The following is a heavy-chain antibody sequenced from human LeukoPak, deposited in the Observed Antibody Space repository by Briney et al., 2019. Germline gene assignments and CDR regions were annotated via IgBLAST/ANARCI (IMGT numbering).Heavy chain of an antibody. J-gene: IGHJ6*04. Sequence: PSETLSLTCSVSGGPISGYYWSWIRQPPGKGPEWIGYIYYSGGTNYNPSLKSRVTISVDTSKNQFSLKLTSLTAADTAVYYCARAAAAGPHYYYGMDVWGKGTTVTVSS. CDR2: IYYSGGT. D-gene: IGHD6-13*01. CDR3: ARAAAAGPHYYYGMDV. V-gene: IGHV4-59*01. CDR1: GGPISGYY.